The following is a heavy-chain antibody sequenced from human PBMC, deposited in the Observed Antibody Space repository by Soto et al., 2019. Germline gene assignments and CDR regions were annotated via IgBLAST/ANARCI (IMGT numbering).Heavy chain of an antibody. CDR1: GYSFTSYW. CDR3: ARTAAAGKYYSGVDV. V-gene: IGHV5-51*01. Sequence: GESLKISCKGSGYSFTSYWIGWVRQMPGKGLEWMGIIYPGDSDTRYSPSFQGQVTISADKSISTAYLQWCSLKASDTAIYYCARTAAAGKYYSGVDVWGQGTTVTVSS. CDR2: IYPGDSDT. J-gene: IGHJ6*02. D-gene: IGHD6-13*01.